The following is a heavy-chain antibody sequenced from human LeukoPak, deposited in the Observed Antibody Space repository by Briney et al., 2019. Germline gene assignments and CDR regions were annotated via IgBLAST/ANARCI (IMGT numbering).Heavy chain of an antibody. CDR1: GFTFSSYA. CDR2: ISYDGSNK. D-gene: IGHD6-6*01. J-gene: IGHJ1*01. V-gene: IGHV3-30-3*01. CDR3: ARDLTSSSTAYFQH. Sequence: GRSLRLSCAASGFTFSSYAMHWVRQAPGKGLGWVAVISYDGSNKYYADSVKGRFTISRDNSKNTLYLQMNSLRAEDTAVYYCARDLTSSSTAYFQHWGQGTLVTVSS.